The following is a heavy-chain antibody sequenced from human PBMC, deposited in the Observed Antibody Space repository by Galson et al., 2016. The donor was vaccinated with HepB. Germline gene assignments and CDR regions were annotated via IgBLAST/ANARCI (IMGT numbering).Heavy chain of an antibody. CDR2: IYTDGSVT. CDR1: GLTFSSFP. V-gene: IGHV3-74*01. Sequence: SLRLSCAASGLTFSSFPIHWVRQAPGKGLVWVSRIYTDGSVTSYADSVKGRLTISRDNAKHTVYLQMTSLRGEDTAVYYWARGSSHGLDVWGQGTTVTVSS. J-gene: IGHJ6*02. CDR3: ARGSSHGLDV. D-gene: IGHD6-6*01.